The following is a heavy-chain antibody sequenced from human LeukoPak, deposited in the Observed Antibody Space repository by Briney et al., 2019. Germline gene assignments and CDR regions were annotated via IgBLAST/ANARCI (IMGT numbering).Heavy chain of an antibody. V-gene: IGHV3-7*01. J-gene: IGHJ5*02. D-gene: IGHD3-10*01. CDR2: IKPDGSEK. CDR1: GFTFTTYW. Sequence: GGSLRLSCAASGFTFTTYWMGWVRQAPGKGLEWVASIKPDGSEKYYVDSVKGRFTISRDSAENTVYLQMESLKGEDTAFYYCARPLLYYYGSETYFWFDLRGQGTLVTVSS. CDR3: ARPLLYYYGSETYFWFDL.